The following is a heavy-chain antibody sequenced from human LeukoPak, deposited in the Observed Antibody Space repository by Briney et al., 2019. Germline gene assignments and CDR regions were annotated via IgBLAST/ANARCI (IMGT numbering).Heavy chain of an antibody. CDR2: ISAYNGNT. CDR1: GYTFTSYG. D-gene: IGHD3-22*01. V-gene: IGHV1-18*01. J-gene: IGHJ5*02. Sequence: ASVKVSCKASGYTFTSYGISWVRQAPGQGLEWMGWISAYNGNTNYAQKLQGRVTMTTDTSTSTAYMELRSLRSDDTAVYYCALFHYYDSSGYYRDQNWFDPWGQGTLVTVSS. CDR3: ALFHYYDSSGYYRDQNWFDP.